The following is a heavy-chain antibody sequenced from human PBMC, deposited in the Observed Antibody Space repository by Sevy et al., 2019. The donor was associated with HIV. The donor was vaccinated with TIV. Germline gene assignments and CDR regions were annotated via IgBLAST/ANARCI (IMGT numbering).Heavy chain of an antibody. CDR1: GFSFNNFG. D-gene: IGHD1-1*01. CDR3: AKDGGNYGTGINNYGMAV. Sequence: GGSLRLSCAASGFSFNNFGMHWVRQAPGKGLEWVAVISYDGNHKYYAGDSVKGRFSISRDNSKNTLYLEINSLRNEDTAVFYYAKDGGNYGTGINNYGMAVWGQGTTVTVSS. CDR2: ISYDGNHK. J-gene: IGHJ6*02. V-gene: IGHV3-30*18.